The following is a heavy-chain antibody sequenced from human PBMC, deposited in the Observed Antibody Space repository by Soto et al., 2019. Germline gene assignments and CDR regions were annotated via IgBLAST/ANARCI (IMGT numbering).Heavy chain of an antibody. CDR3: ARDSGYCSGGSCSLWYYYYGMDV. CDR2: IIPIFDIT. CDR1: GGSFRSHA. D-gene: IGHD2-15*01. V-gene: IGHV1-69*13. Sequence: GASVMVSCKASGGSFRSHAVTWVRQAPGQRLERMGSIIPIFDITNFAQKYQGRVMITADESTSTAYMELCSLRSEDTAVYYCARDSGYCSGGSCSLWYYYYGMDVWGQGTTVTVSS. J-gene: IGHJ6*02.